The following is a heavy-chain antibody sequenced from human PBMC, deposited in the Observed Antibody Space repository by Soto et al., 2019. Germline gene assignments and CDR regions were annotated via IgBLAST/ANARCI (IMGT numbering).Heavy chain of an antibody. Sequence: QVQLVQSGAEVKKPGASVKVSCKASGYTFTGYYMHWVRQAPGQGLEWMGWIIPIFGTANYAQKFQGRVTITADESTSTAYMELSSLRSEDTAVYYCARGVTGTRYWGQGTLVTVSS. CDR1: GYTFTGYY. CDR3: ARGVTGTRY. J-gene: IGHJ4*02. V-gene: IGHV1-69*01. D-gene: IGHD1-7*01. CDR2: IIPIFGTA.